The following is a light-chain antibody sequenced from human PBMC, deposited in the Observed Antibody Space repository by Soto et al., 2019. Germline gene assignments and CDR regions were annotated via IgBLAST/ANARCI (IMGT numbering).Light chain of an antibody. Sequence: QSVLTQPPSASGTPGQRVTISCSGSSSNIGSNTVNWYQQLPGTAPRLLIYKNNQRPSGVPDRFSGSKSGTSASLAISGLQSEDEADYYCAAWDDSLNVLFGGGTKVTVL. J-gene: IGLJ2*01. CDR3: AAWDDSLNVL. V-gene: IGLV1-44*01. CDR2: KNN. CDR1: SSNIGSNT.